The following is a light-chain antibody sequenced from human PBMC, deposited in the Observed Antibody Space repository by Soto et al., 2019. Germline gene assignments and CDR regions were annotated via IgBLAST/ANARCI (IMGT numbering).Light chain of an antibody. CDR2: GNN. J-gene: IGLJ3*02. CDR3: HSFDTNLRGSV. Sequence: QSVLTQPPSVSGAPGQRVTISCSGTSSNIGAGYDVHWYHQLPGTAPKLLIFGNNNRPSGVPARFSASRYGTSASLAITGLQAEDEADYYCHSFDTNLRGSVFGGGTKLTVL. CDR1: SSNIGAGYD. V-gene: IGLV1-40*01.